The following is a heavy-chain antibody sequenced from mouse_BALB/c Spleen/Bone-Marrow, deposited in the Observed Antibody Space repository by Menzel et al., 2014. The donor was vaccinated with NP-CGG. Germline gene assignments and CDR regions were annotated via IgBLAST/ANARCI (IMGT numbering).Heavy chain of an antibody. Sequence: VQLQQSGAELVRPGASVTLSCKASGYTFTDYEMHWVKQTPVHGLEWIGAIDPETGGTAYNQKFKGKATLTADKSSNTAYMELRSLTSEDSAVYYCTSYDWFAYWGQGTLVTVSA. J-gene: IGHJ3*01. V-gene: IGHV1-15*01. D-gene: IGHD2-12*01. CDR1: GYTFTDYE. CDR2: IDPETGGT. CDR3: TSYDWFAY.